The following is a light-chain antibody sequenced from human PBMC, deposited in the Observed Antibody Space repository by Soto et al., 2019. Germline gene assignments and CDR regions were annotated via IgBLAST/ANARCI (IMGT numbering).Light chain of an antibody. CDR1: QDIAIY. CDR3: EKLRMYPSP. CDR2: AAS. Sequence: IQFTQSPSSLSAYVGDRVTITCRASQDIAIYLAWYQQKPGEAPKRLIYAASTLYGGVPSRFSGSGSGTDFAPTITSLQAEEFATYYCEKLRMYPSPFGGGTKVDIK. V-gene: IGKV1-9*01. J-gene: IGKJ4*01.